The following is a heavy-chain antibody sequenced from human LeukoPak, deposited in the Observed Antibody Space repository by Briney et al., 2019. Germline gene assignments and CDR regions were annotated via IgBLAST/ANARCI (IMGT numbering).Heavy chain of an antibody. CDR1: GFTVSSNY. V-gene: IGHV3-66*01. CDR3: ARGGYYYDSSDYFDY. Sequence: GGSLRLSCAASGFTVSSNYMSWVRQAPGKGLEWVSVIYSGGSTYYADSVKGRFTISRDNSKNTLYLQINSLRAEDTAVYYCARGGYYYDSSDYFDYWGQGTLVTVSS. D-gene: IGHD3-22*01. J-gene: IGHJ4*02. CDR2: IYSGGST.